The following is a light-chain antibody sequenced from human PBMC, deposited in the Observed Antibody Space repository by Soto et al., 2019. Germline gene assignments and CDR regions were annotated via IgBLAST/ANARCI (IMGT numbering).Light chain of an antibody. Sequence: DIQMTQSPSSLSASVGDRVTITCRASQSISTYLNWYKQKPGKAPKLLIYAASSLQSGVPSRFSGRGSGTDFTLTIISLQPEDFATYYCQQSYSTPPTFGQGTKVDIK. CDR3: QQSYSTPPT. J-gene: IGKJ1*01. CDR2: AAS. V-gene: IGKV1-39*01. CDR1: QSISTY.